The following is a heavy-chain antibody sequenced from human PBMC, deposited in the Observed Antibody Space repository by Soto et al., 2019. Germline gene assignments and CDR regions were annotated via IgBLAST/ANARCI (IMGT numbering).Heavy chain of an antibody. Sequence: SVKVSCKASGGTFSSYAISWVRQAPGQGLEWMGGIIPIFGTANYAQKFQGRVTITADESTSTAYMELSSLRSEDTAVYYCARDRSYDILTGYQTLLDYYGMDVWGQGTTVTVSS. CDR1: GGTFSSYA. D-gene: IGHD3-9*01. CDR2: IIPIFGTA. J-gene: IGHJ6*02. CDR3: ARDRSYDILTGYQTLLDYYGMDV. V-gene: IGHV1-69*13.